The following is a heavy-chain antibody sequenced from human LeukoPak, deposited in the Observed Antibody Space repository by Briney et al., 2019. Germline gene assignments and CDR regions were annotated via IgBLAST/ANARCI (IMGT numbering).Heavy chain of an antibody. V-gene: IGHV4-34*01. D-gene: IGHD3-10*01. CDR1: GGSVSGYY. J-gene: IGHJ6*03. CDR2: INHSGST. Sequence: PSETLSLTCSVSGGSVSGYYWSWIRQPPGKGLEWIGEINHSGSTNYNPSLKSRVTISVDTSKNQFSLKLSSVTAADTAVYYCARAHFRLLWFGDTRDYYYMDVWGKGTTVTVSS. CDR3: ARAHFRLLWFGDTRDYYYMDV.